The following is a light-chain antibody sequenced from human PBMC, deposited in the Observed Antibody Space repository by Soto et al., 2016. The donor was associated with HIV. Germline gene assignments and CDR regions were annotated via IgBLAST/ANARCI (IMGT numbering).Light chain of an antibody. CDR3: QVWDSSTNHVV. CDR2: DDS. CDR1: NIGSKS. V-gene: IGLV3-21*03. J-gene: IGLJ2*01. Sequence: SYELTQSPSVSVAPGKTARIACGGNNIGSKSVHWYQQKPGQAPVLVVYDDSDRPSGIPERFSGSNSGSSATLTISRVEAGDEADYFCQVWDSSTNHVVFGGGTKLTVL.